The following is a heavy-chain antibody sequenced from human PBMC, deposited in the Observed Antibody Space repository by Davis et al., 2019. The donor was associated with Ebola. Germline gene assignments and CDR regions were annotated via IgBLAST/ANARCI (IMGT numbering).Heavy chain of an antibody. CDR2: ISTDNGHT. Sequence: ASVKVSCKASGYTFTGYGISWVRQAPGQGLEWMGWISTDNGHTNYAQKLQGRVTMTTDTSTTTAYMELRSLTSDDTAVYYCARSTSVEVIDYWGQGTLVTVSS. J-gene: IGHJ4*02. CDR1: GYTFTGYG. D-gene: IGHD3-10*01. CDR3: ARSTSVEVIDY. V-gene: IGHV1-18*01.